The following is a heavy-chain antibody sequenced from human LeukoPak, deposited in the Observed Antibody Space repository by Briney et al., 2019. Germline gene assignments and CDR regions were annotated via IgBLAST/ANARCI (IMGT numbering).Heavy chain of an antibody. J-gene: IGHJ3*02. CDR1: GYSFSTHG. CDR3: ARGGDGYNWLKAFDI. V-gene: IGHV1-2*02. D-gene: IGHD5-24*01. Sequence: ASVKVSCKASGYSFSTHGISWVRQAPGQGLEWMGWINPNSGGTNYAQKFQGRVTMTRDTSISTAYMELSRLRSDDTAVYYCARGGDGYNWLKAFDIWGQGTMVTVSS. CDR2: INPNSGGT.